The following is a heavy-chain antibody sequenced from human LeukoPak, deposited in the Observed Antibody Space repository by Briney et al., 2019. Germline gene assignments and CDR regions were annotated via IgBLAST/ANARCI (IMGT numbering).Heavy chain of an antibody. CDR2: INHSGST. CDR3: ARLTYDFWSGYYIEQGWFDP. J-gene: IGHJ5*02. CDR1: GGSFSGYY. D-gene: IGHD3-3*01. Sequence: PSETLSLTCAVYGGSFSGYYWRWIRQPPGKGLEWIGEINHSGSTNYNPSLKGRVTISVDTSKNQFSLKLSSVTAADTAVYYCARLTYDFWSGYYIEQGWFDPWGQGTLVTVSS. V-gene: IGHV4-34*01.